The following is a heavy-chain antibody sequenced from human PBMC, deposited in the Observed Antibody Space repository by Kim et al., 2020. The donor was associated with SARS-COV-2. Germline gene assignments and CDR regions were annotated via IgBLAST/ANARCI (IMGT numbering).Heavy chain of an antibody. Sequence: GNTVTSQELKDRVTISRDTSASTVYMEMSSLRSEDTAVYYCARGSTMMYEFWGQGTLVTVSS. V-gene: IGHV1-3*01. CDR3: ARGSTMMYEF. D-gene: IGHD3-22*01. CDR2: GNT. J-gene: IGHJ4*02.